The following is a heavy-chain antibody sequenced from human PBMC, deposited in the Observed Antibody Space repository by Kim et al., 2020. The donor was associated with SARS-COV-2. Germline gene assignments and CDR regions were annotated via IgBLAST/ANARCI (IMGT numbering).Heavy chain of an antibody. Sequence: STYYTPSLKSRVTISVDTSKNQFSLKLSSVTAADTAVYYCARLGGWFGVSWGQGTLVTVSS. D-gene: IGHD3-10*01. CDR3: ARLGGWFGVS. V-gene: IGHV4-39*01. CDR2: ST. J-gene: IGHJ4*02.